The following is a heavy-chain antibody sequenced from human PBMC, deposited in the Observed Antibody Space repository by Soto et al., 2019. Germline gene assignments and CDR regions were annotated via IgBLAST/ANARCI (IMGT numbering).Heavy chain of an antibody. V-gene: IGHV3-23*01. CDR2: ISGSGGST. Sequence: GGSLRLSCAASGFTFSSYAMSWVRQAPGKGLEWVSAISGSGGSTYYADSVKGRFTISRDNSKNTLYLQMNSLRAEDTAVYYCAKDGKGGAGKSYYYYGMDVWGQGTTVTVSS. J-gene: IGHJ6*02. CDR1: GFTFSSYA. CDR3: AKDGKGGAGKSYYYYGMDV. D-gene: IGHD6-13*01.